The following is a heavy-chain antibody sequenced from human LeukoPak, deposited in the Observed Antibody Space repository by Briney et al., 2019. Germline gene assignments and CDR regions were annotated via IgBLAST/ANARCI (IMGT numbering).Heavy chain of an antibody. CDR1: GGSFSGYY. Sequence: PSETLSLTCAVYGGSFSGYYWSWIRQPPGKGLEWIGEINHSGSTNYNPSLKSRVTISVDTSKNQFSLKLSSVAAADTAVYYCARVMGARKYNWFDPWGQGTLVTVSS. D-gene: IGHD1-26*01. V-gene: IGHV4-34*01. J-gene: IGHJ5*02. CDR3: ARVMGARKYNWFDP. CDR2: INHSGST.